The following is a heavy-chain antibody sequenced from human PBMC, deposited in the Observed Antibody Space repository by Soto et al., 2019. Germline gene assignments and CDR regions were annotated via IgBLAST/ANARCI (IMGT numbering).Heavy chain of an antibody. CDR1: GYTFTSYA. CDR3: ARDFSWFGELIASDY. J-gene: IGHJ4*02. CDR2: INAGNGNT. Sequence: VPLVQSGAEVKKPGASVKVSCKASGYTFTSYAMHWVRQAAGQRLEWMGWINAGNGNTKYSQKFQGRVTITRDTSASTAYMELSSLRSEDTAVYYCARDFSWFGELIASDYWGQGTLVTVSS. D-gene: IGHD3-10*01. V-gene: IGHV1-3*01.